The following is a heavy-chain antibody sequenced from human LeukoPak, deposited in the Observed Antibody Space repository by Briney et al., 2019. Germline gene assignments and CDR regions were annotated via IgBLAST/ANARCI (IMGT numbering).Heavy chain of an antibody. CDR1: GFTFSSSP. V-gene: IGHV3-48*01. Sequence: GGSLRLSCAASGFTFSSSPMNWVRQAPGKGLEWVSYISSSSTIYYADSVRGRFTISRDNAKNSLYLQMNSLRVEDTAVYYCARSGDYWGQGTLVTVSS. J-gene: IGHJ4*02. CDR3: ARSGDY. CDR2: ISSSSTI.